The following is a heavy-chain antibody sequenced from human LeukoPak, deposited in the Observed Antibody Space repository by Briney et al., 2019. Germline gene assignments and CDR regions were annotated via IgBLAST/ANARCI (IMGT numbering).Heavy chain of an antibody. Sequence: ASVKVSCKASGGTFSSYAISWVRQAPGQGLEWMGGIIPIFGTANYAQTVQGRVTITADKSTSTAYMELSSLRSEDTAVYYCASQKSGWYEVHWFDPWGQGTLVTVSS. V-gene: IGHV1-69*06. J-gene: IGHJ5*02. CDR1: GGTFSSYA. CDR3: ASQKSGWYEVHWFDP. CDR2: IIPIFGTA. D-gene: IGHD6-19*01.